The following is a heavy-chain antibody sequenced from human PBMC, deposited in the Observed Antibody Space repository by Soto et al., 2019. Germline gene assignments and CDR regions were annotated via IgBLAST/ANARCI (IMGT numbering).Heavy chain of an antibody. D-gene: IGHD3-10*01. CDR1: GYSFTCYW. CDR3: ARAPGYVGEATLDAFDI. V-gene: IGHV5-51*01. Sequence: ESLTIFCKGSGYSFTCYWIGWVRQMPGKGLEWMGIIYPGDSDTRYSPSFQGEVTILADKSISTAYLQWSSLKASDTAMYYCARAPGYVGEATLDAFDIRGHGTRVTVSS. J-gene: IGHJ3*02. CDR2: IYPGDSDT.